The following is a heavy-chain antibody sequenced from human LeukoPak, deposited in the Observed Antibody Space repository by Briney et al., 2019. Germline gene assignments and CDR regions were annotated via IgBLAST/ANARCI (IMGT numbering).Heavy chain of an antibody. V-gene: IGHV4-34*01. J-gene: IGHJ1*01. CDR2: INHSGST. CDR3: ARSRPPGYCSGGSCYSPYFQH. D-gene: IGHD2-15*01. Sequence: SETLSLTCAVYGGSFSGYYWSWIRQPPGKGLEWIGEINHSGSTNYNPSLKSRVTISVDTSKNQFSLKLSSVTAADTAVYYCARSRPPGYCSGGSCYSPYFQHWGQGTQVTVSS. CDR1: GGSFSGYY.